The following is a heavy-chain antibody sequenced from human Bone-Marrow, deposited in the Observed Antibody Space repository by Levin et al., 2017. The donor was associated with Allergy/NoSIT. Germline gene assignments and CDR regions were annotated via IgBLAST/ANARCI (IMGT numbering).Heavy chain of an antibody. J-gene: IGHJ4*02. CDR2: IYSGGST. D-gene: IGHD2-15*01. V-gene: IGHV3-53*01. CDR3: SRWAGCSGGSCRYARFDY. CDR1: GFTVSSSD. Sequence: GASVKVSCAASGFTVSSSDMSWVRQSPGKGLEWVSVIYSGGSTYYADSVKGRFTISRDSSRNTVFLQMYSLRAEDTAVYYCSRWAGCSGGSCRYARFDYWGRGTLVSASS.